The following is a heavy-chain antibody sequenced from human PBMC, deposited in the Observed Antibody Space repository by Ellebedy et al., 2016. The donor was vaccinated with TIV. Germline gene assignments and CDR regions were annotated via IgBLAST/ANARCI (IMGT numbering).Heavy chain of an antibody. J-gene: IGHJ6*02. V-gene: IGHV4-59*01. CDR3: ARGVGQYCSGGSCNRHYYYYGMDV. D-gene: IGHD2-15*01. CDR1: GGSISTYY. CDR2: IYYSGYT. Sequence: MPGGSLRLSCTVSGGSISTYYWSWIRQPPGQGLEWIGYIYYSGYTEYNPSLKSRVTISLDTSKDQFSLRLSSVTAADTAVYYCARGVGQYCSGGSCNRHYYYYGMDVWGHGTTVTVS.